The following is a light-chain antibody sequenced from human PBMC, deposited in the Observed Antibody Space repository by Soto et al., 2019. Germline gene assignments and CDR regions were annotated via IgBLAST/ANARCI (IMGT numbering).Light chain of an antibody. J-gene: IGKJ1*01. CDR3: EQSYSTRWT. CDR1: QTSSHY. V-gene: IGKV1-39*01. CDR2: GAS. Sequence: DIQMTQSPSSLSASVGDRVTITCRASQTSSHYLNWYQQKPGKAPKLLIYGASSLQSGVPSRFSGSGSGTDFTLSISSLQPEDFATYYCEQSYSTRWTCGQGTKVEIK.